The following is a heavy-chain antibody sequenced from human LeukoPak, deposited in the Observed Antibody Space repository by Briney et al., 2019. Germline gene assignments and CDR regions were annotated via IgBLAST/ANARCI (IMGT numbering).Heavy chain of an antibody. J-gene: IGHJ4*02. CDR1: GFTFSSYS. Sequence: GGSLRLSCAASGFTFSSYSMNWVRQAPGKGLELVSSISSSSSYIYYADSVKGRFTISRVDAKNSLYLQMNSLRAEDTAVYYCARDYCSSTSCYRDFDYWGQGTLVTVSS. V-gene: IGHV3-21*01. CDR3: ARDYCSSTSCYRDFDY. D-gene: IGHD2-2*01. CDR2: ISSSSSYI.